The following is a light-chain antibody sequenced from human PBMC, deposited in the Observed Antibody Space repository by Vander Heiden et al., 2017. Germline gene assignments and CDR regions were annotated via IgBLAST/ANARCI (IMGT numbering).Light chain of an antibody. V-gene: IGLV4-69*01. CDR2: LKSDGSH. Sequence: QLVLTQSPSASASLGASVKLTCTLSSGHSNYAIAWLQQQPEKGPRYLMKLKSDGSHTKGDGIPDRFSGSSSGSERYLTISSLQSEDEADYYYQTWGTGIQVFGGGTKLTVL. CDR3: QTWGTGIQV. J-gene: IGLJ2*01. CDR1: SGHSNYA.